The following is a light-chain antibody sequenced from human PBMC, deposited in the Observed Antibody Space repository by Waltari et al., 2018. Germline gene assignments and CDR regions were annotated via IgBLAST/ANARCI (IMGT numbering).Light chain of an antibody. CDR1: QGISNS. J-gene: IGKJ2*01. CDR3: QQYYSILRT. Sequence: DIQMTQSPSSLSASVGDRVTITCRASQGISNSLAWYQQKPGKAPRLLLYGVSTLERGVPSRFTDSGSGTYCTLTISGRQPADFATYYWQQYYSILRTFGQGTKREIK. V-gene: IGKV1-NL1*01. CDR2: GVS.